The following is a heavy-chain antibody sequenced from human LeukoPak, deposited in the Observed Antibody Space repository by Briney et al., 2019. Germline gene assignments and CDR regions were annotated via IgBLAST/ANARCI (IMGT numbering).Heavy chain of an antibody. CDR3: AREYYYDTSASPLGY. CDR1: GYSISSGFY. J-gene: IGHJ4*02. V-gene: IGHV4-38-2*02. Sequence: SETLSLTCTVSGYSISSGFYWGWIRQPPGKGLEWIGTIYHTGYTYYNPSVKSRVTISIDTSKNQFSLKLSSVTAADTAVYYCAREYYYDTSASPLGYWGQGALVTVSS. CDR2: IYHTGYT. D-gene: IGHD3-22*01.